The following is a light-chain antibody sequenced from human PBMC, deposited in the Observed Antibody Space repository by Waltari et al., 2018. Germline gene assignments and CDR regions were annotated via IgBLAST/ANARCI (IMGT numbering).Light chain of an antibody. CDR2: DAS. Sequence: EAMMTQPPATLSVSPGDRAPLSCRASQSVSNNVAWFQQKPGQAPSLLIYDASTRATGVPARFSGSGSGTEFTLTISSLQTEDFAVYYCQQYNNWPLYTFGQGTKLEIK. CDR3: QQYNNWPLYT. J-gene: IGKJ2*01. V-gene: IGKV3-15*01. CDR1: QSVSNN.